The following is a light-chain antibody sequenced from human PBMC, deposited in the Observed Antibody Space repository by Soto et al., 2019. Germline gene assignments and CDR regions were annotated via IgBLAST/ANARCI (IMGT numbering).Light chain of an antibody. CDR3: QQSYSTLWT. V-gene: IGKV1-39*01. Sequence: IQVTQSPSSVSASVGDRVTITCRASQSISSYLNWYQQKPGNAPKLLIYAASSLQSGVPSRFSGSGSGTDFTLTISSLQPEDFANYYCQQSYSTLWTFGQGTKVDIK. CDR1: QSISSY. CDR2: AAS. J-gene: IGKJ1*01.